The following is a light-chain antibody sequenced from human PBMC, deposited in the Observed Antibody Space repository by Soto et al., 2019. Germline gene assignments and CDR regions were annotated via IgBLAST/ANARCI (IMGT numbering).Light chain of an antibody. Sequence: QSVLTQPPSVSAAPGQTVTISCSGSSSNIGNNYVSWYQQLPGTAPKLLIYENNKRPSGIPDRFSGSKSGTSATLGITGLQTGDEADYYCGTWDSSHDWVFGGGTKLTVL. J-gene: IGLJ3*02. CDR3: GTWDSSHDWV. V-gene: IGLV1-51*02. CDR1: SSNIGNNY. CDR2: ENN.